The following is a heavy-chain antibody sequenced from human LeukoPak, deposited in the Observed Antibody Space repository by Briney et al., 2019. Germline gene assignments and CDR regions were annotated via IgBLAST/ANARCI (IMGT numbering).Heavy chain of an antibody. CDR2: IKSKTDGGTT. Sequence: GGSLRLSCAASGFTFSNAWMSWVRQAPGKGLEWVGRIKSKTDGGTTDYAAPVKGRFTISRDDSKNTLYLQMNSLKTEDTAVYYCTTDPPYSYGFWYFDYWGQGTLVTVSS. V-gene: IGHV3-15*01. CDR3: TTDPPYSYGFWYFDY. J-gene: IGHJ4*02. D-gene: IGHD5-18*01. CDR1: GFTFSNAW.